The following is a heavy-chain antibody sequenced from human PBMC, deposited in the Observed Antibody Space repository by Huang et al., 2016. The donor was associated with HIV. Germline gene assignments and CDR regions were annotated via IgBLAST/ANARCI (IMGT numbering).Heavy chain of an antibody. Sequence: EVQLVESGGGLVQPGGSLRLSCAASGFTFSSYWMHWVRQAPGKGLRWLSRMNNDVMITTYADPVKGRITSSRDNARNTMYLQMTTLSAGDTAVYYCARHRSSGGVEEAFDIWGPGTLVTVAS. V-gene: IGHV3-74*03. CDR3: ARHRSSGGVEEAFDI. CDR1: GFTFSSYW. D-gene: IGHD2-8*02. CDR2: MNNDVMIT. J-gene: IGHJ3*02.